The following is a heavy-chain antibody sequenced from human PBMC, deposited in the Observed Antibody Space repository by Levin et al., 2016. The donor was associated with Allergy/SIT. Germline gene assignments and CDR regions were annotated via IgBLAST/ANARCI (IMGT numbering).Heavy chain of an antibody. CDR1: GFTFSSYS. CDR3: ARAPGALVVVPALWFDP. J-gene: IGHJ5*02. Sequence: GESLKISCAASGFTFSSYSMNWVRQAPGKGLEWVSSISSSSSYIYYADSVKGRFTISRDNAKNSLYLQMNSLRAEDTAVYYCARAPGALVVVPALWFDPWGQGTLVTVSS. D-gene: IGHD2-2*01. CDR2: ISSSSSYI. V-gene: IGHV3-21*01.